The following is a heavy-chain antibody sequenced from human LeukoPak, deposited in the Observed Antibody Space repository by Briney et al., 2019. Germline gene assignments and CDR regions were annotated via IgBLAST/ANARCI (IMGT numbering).Heavy chain of an antibody. CDR1: GFTFSSYW. D-gene: IGHD3-22*01. CDR3: ARRLYYYDSSGYYYHDAFDI. J-gene: IGHJ3*02. Sequence: PGGSLRLCCAASGFTFSSYWMSWVCQAPGKGLEWVANIKQDGGEKYYVDSVKGRSTISRDNAKNSLYLQMNSLRAEDTAVYYCARRLYYYDSSGYYYHDAFDIWGQGTMVTVSS. CDR2: IKQDGGEK. V-gene: IGHV3-7*01.